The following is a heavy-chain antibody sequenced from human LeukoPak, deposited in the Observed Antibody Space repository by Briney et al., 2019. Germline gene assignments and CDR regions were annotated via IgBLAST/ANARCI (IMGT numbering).Heavy chain of an antibody. CDR2: FTGGDGSA. V-gene: IGHV3-23*01. Sequence: GGSLRLSCAASGFTFSSYAMSWVRQAPGKGLEWVSTFTGGDGSAYYADSVKGRFTISRDNSKNTLYLQMNSLRAEDTALYYCAKEGFDYWGQGTLATVSS. J-gene: IGHJ4*02. CDR3: AKEGFDY. CDR1: GFTFSSYA.